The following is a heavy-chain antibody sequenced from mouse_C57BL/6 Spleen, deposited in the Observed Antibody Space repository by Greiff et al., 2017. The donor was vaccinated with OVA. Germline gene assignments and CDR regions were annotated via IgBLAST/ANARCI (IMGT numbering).Heavy chain of an antibody. Sequence: QVHVKQSGAELVKPGASVKMSCKASGYTFTTYPIEWMKQNHGKSLEWIGNFHPYNDDTKYNEKFKGKATLTVEKSSSTVYLELSRLTSDDSAVYYCARASIYYGNYGAMDYWGQGTSVTVSS. CDR1: GYTFTTYP. V-gene: IGHV1-47*01. CDR3: ARASIYYGNYGAMDY. D-gene: IGHD2-1*01. J-gene: IGHJ4*01. CDR2: FHPYNDDT.